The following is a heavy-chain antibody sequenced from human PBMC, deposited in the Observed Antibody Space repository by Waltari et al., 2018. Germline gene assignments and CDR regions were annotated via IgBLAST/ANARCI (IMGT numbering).Heavy chain of an antibody. D-gene: IGHD3-3*01. Sequence: QPPGKGLEWIGEINHSGSTNYNPSLKSRVTISVDTSKNQFSLKLSSVTAADTAVYYCARAYYDFWSGRNWFDPWGQGTLVTVSS. CDR3: ARAYYDFWSGRNWFDP. CDR2: INHSGST. J-gene: IGHJ5*02. V-gene: IGHV4-34*01.